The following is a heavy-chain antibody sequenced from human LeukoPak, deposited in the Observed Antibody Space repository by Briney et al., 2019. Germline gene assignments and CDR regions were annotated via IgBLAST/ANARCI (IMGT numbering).Heavy chain of an antibody. V-gene: IGHV4-59*01. CDR3: ARGIVVAAFMGGYYFDY. D-gene: IGHD2-15*01. CDR2: IYYSGGT. Sequence: PSETLSLTCTVSGGPISSYYWNWIRQPPGKGLEWIGLIYYSGGTNYNPSLKSRATISVDTSKNQFSLRLSSVTAADTAVYYCARGIVVAAFMGGYYFDYWGQGSLVTVSS. CDR1: GGPISSYY. J-gene: IGHJ4*02.